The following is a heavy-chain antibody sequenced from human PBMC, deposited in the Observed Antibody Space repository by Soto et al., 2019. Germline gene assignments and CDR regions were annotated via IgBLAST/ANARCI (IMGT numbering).Heavy chain of an antibody. CDR3: ARSSYIVVVPAAIRFDP. Sequence: TSETLSLTCAVYGGSFSGYYWSWIRQPPGKGLEWIGEINHSGSTNYNPSLKSRVTISVDTSKNQFSLKLSSVTAADTAVYYCARSSYIVVVPAAIRFDPWGQGTLVTVSS. V-gene: IGHV4-34*01. CDR2: INHSGST. CDR1: GGSFSGYY. D-gene: IGHD2-2*02. J-gene: IGHJ5*02.